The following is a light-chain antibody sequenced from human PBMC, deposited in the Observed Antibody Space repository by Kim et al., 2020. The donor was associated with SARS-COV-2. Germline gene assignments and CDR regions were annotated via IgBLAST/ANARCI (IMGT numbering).Light chain of an antibody. CDR3: QQYGTSPLT. J-gene: IGKJ4*01. CDR2: DAS. CDR1: QSVMSNF. Sequence: SPGERATLSCRATQSVMSNFLAWYRQKPGQAPRLLIYDASTRATGIPDRFSGSGSGTDFTLVISRLEPEDFAVYYCQQYGTSPLTFGGGTKVDIK. V-gene: IGKV3-20*01.